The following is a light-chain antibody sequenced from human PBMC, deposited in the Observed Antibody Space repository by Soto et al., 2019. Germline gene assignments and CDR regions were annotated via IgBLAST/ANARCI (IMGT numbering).Light chain of an antibody. V-gene: IGKV3-11*01. J-gene: IGKJ4*01. CDR1: QNIYSN. Sequence: IVMTQSPATPAVSPGERVTLSCRASQNIYSNIAWYQQRPGQAPRLLIYRASTRATGVPARFSGSGSGTDFTLTISSLEPEDIAVYYCQQRSNWRVTFGGGTKVDIK. CDR3: QQRSNWRVT. CDR2: RAS.